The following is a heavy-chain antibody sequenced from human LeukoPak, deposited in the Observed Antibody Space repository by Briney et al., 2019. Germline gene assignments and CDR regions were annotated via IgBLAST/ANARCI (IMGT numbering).Heavy chain of an antibody. D-gene: IGHD3-22*01. J-gene: IGHJ4*02. CDR1: GYTFTGYY. CDR2: INPNSCGT. CDR3: ASTTYYYDSSGYYTPPHFDY. Sequence: ASVKVSCKASGYTFTGYYMHWVRQAPGQGLEWMGRINPNSCGTNYAQQFQGRVTMTRDTSISTAYMELSRLRSGDTAVYYCASTTYYYDSSGYYTPPHFDYWGQGTLVTVSS. V-gene: IGHV1-2*06.